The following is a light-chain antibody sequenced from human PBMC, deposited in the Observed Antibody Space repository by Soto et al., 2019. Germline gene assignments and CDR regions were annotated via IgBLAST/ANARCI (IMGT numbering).Light chain of an antibody. CDR3: QQLDSYPYT. J-gene: IGKJ2*01. V-gene: IGKV1-9*01. Sequence: DIQLTQSPSFLSASVGDRVTITCRASQGISSYLAWCQQKPGKAPKLLIYAASTLQSGVPSRFSGSGSGTEFTLTITSLQPEEFATYYCQQLDSYPYTFGQGTKLEIK. CDR1: QGISSY. CDR2: AAS.